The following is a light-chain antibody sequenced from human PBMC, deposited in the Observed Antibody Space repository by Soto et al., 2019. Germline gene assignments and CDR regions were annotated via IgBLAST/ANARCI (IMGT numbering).Light chain of an antibody. V-gene: IGLV1-40*01. CDR3: QSYDTSLRGV. CDR2: ANN. CDR1: SSNIGAGYD. Sequence: QSVLTQPPSVSGAPGQRVTISCTGSSSNIGAGYDVHWYQQFPGTAPKLLIYANNNRPSGVPDRFSASKSGTSPSLAITGLQADDDADYYCQSYDTSLRGVFGTGTKLTVL. J-gene: IGLJ1*01.